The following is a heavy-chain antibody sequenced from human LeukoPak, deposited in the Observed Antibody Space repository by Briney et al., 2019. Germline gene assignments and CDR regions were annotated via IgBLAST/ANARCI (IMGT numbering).Heavy chain of an antibody. D-gene: IGHD5-12*01. J-gene: IGHJ5*02. Sequence: SETLSLTCTVSGGSISSGSYYWSWIRQPAGKGLEWIGRIYTSGSTNYNPSLKSRVTISVDTSKHQFSLKLSSVTAADTAVYYCAREKVATITSNWFDPWGQGTLVTVSS. CDR2: IYTSGST. CDR1: GGSISSGSYY. V-gene: IGHV4-61*02. CDR3: AREKVATITSNWFDP.